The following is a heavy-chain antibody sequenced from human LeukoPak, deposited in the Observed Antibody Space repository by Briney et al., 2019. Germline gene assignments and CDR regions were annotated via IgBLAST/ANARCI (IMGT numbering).Heavy chain of an antibody. CDR1: GFTFSSYS. Sequence: WGSLRLSCAASGFTFSSYSMNWVRQAPGKGLEWVSSISSSSSYIYYADSVKGRFTISRDNAKNSLYLQMNSLRAEDTAVYYCARAGTTVYYYMDVWGKGTTVTVSS. CDR3: ARAGTTVYYYMDV. D-gene: IGHD1-7*01. CDR2: ISSSSSYI. J-gene: IGHJ6*03. V-gene: IGHV3-21*01.